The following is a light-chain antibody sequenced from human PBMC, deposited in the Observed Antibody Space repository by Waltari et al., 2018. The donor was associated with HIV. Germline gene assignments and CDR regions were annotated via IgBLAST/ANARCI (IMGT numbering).Light chain of an antibody. CDR3: QTWGAGIQEV. CDR1: SGHSTYA. V-gene: IGLV4-69*01. CDR2: LKRDGSH. Sequence: QLVLTQSPSASASLGAPVTPTCTLSSGHSTYAIAWHPQQPGKGPRYLMKLKRDGSHIKGDGIPDRFSGSSSGDERYLTIASLQSEDEAGYYCQTWGAGIQEVFGGGTKLTVL. J-gene: IGLJ3*02.